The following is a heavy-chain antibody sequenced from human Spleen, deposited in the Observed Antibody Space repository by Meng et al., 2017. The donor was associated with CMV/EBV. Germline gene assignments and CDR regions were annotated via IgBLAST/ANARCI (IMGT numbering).Heavy chain of an antibody. D-gene: IGHD3-22*01. Sequence: FAGYYMHWVRQAPGRGLEWMGWNNPNSGGTNYAQKFQGRVTMTRDPSISTAYMALSRLRSDDTAVYYCARDVSHPYDSTYQCFDPWGQGTLVTVSS. J-gene: IGHJ5*02. V-gene: IGHV1-2*02. CDR2: NNPNSGGT. CDR3: ARDVSHPYDSTYQCFDP. CDR1: FAGYY.